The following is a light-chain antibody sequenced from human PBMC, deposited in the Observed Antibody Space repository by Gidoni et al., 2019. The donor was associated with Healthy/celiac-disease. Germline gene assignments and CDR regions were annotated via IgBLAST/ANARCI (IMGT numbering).Light chain of an antibody. CDR3: LLSYSGGVV. J-gene: IGLJ2*01. CDR1: TGAVTSGHY. CDR2: YTS. Sequence: QAVVTQEPSLTVSPGGTVTLTCGSSTGAVTSGHYPYWFQQKPGQAPRTLIYYTSNKHSWTPARFSGPLLGGKAALTLSGAQPEDEAEYYCLLSYSGGVVFGGGTKLTVL. V-gene: IGLV7-46*01.